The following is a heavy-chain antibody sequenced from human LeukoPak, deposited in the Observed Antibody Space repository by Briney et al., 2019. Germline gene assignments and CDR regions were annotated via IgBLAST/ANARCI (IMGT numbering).Heavy chain of an antibody. CDR2: ISSSSSTI. V-gene: IGHV3-48*01. Sequence: GGSLRLSCAASGFTFSSYSMNWVRQAPGKGVEWVSYISSSSSTIYYAASVKGRFTISRDNAKNSLYLQMNSLRAEDTAVYYCARDPNWNPNWFDPWGQGTLVTVSS. CDR3: ARDPNWNPNWFDP. J-gene: IGHJ5*02. CDR1: GFTFSSYS. D-gene: IGHD1-20*01.